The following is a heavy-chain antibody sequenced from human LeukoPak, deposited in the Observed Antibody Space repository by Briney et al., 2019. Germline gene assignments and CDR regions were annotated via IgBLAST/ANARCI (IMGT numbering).Heavy chain of an antibody. V-gene: IGHV1-18*01. CDR2: ISTHNGNT. J-gene: IGHJ5*02. CDR1: GYTFTSYG. CDR3: ARYSSSWYVKDWFDP. Sequence: ASVKVSCKASGYTFTSYGISWVRQAPGQGLEWMGWISTHNGNTNYAQKLQGRVTMTTDTSTSTAYMELRSLRSDDTAVYYCARYSSSWYVKDWFDPWGQGTLVTVSS. D-gene: IGHD6-13*01.